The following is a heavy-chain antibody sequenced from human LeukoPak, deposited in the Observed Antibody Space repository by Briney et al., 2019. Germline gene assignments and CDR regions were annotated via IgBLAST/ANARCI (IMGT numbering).Heavy chain of an antibody. CDR2: ISGGST. CDR1: GFTVSSNE. D-gene: IGHD2-15*01. V-gene: IGHV3-38-3*01. J-gene: IGHJ1*01. CDR3: KICSGRSSPSAEYFQH. Sequence: GSLRLSCAASGFTVSSNEMSWVRQAPGKGLEWVSSISGGSTYYADSRKGRFTISRDNSKNTLYLQMNSLRAEDTAVYYRKICSGRSSPSAEYFQHWGQGTLVTVSS.